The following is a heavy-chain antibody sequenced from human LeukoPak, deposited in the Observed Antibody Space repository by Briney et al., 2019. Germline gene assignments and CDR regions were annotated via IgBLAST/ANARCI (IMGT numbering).Heavy chain of an antibody. D-gene: IGHD3-16*01. J-gene: IGHJ4*02. Sequence: GGSLRLSCVASGFSFSSYAMNWVRQAPGKGLEWVSGISGSGDSTYYADSVKGRFTISRDNSKNTLYLQMNSLRADDTAVYYCAKQMSTVTFTPFDYWGQGTLVTVSS. CDR1: GFSFSSYA. V-gene: IGHV3-23*01. CDR3: AKQMSTVTFTPFDY. CDR2: ISGSGDST.